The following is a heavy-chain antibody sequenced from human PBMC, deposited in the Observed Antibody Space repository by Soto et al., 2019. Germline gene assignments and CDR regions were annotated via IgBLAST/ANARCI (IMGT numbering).Heavy chain of an antibody. Sequence: LSLTCTVSGGSISSYYWSWIRQPPGKGLEWIGYIYYSGSTNYNPSLKSRVTISVDTSKNQFSLKLSSVTAADTAVYYCARDFWSGSHYYYGMDVWGQGTTVTVSS. CDR3: ARDFWSGSHYYYGMDV. D-gene: IGHD3-3*01. CDR2: IYYSGST. V-gene: IGHV4-59*01. CDR1: GGSISSYY. J-gene: IGHJ6*02.